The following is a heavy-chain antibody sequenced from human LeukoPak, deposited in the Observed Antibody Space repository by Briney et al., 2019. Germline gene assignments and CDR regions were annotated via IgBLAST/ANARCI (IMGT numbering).Heavy chain of an antibody. Sequence: GESLKISCKGSGYSFTSYWIGWVRHMLVKDLEWMGIIYPGDSDTRYSPSFQGQVTISADKSISTAYLQWSSLKASDTAMYYCARQLAAAGPLGPWGQGTLVTVSS. J-gene: IGHJ5*02. V-gene: IGHV5-51*01. CDR2: IYPGDSDT. D-gene: IGHD6-13*01. CDR1: GYSFTSYW. CDR3: ARQLAAAGPLGP.